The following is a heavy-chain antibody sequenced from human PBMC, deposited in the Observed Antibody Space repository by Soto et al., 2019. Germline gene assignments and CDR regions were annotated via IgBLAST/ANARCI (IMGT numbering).Heavy chain of an antibody. CDR1: GDTFTSYY. CDR3: GQKDSGLGVDY. J-gene: IGHJ4*02. D-gene: IGHD3-16*01. Sequence: VKLSCKACGDTFTSYYMHWVRQATGKGLEWMGFINPSGGGTSYAQKFQGRVTMTRDTSTSTVYRELNSLTVADTAIYYCGQKDSGLGVDYWGQGPLVTVSA. V-gene: IGHV1-46*01. CDR2: INPSGGGT.